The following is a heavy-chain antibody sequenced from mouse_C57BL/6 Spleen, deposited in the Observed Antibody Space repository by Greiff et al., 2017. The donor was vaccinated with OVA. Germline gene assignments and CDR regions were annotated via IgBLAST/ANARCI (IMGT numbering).Heavy chain of an antibody. CDR3: ARETYYSNYFDY. Sequence: QVQLQQSGAELVRPGASVKLSCKASGYTFTDYYINWVKQRPGQGLEWIARIYPGSGNTYYNEKFKGKATLTAEKSSSTAYMQLSSLTSEDSAVYFCARETYYSNYFDYWGKGTTLTVSS. J-gene: IGHJ2*01. CDR2: IYPGSGNT. V-gene: IGHV1-76*01. D-gene: IGHD2-5*01. CDR1: GYTFTDYY.